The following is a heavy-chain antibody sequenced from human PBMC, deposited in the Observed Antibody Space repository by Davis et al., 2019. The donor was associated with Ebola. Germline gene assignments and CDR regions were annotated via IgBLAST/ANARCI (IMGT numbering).Heavy chain of an antibody. D-gene: IGHD3-16*01. J-gene: IGHJ1*01. CDR2: IYSSGRT. CDR1: GFTFYRYE. V-gene: IGHV3-66*02. Sequence: GESLKISCVTSGFTFYRYEMNWVRQAPGKGLEWVAVIYSSGRTFYADSVKGRFTISRDNSNNTLYLQMDTLRSEDTAVYHCARGISGGTVTLGDWGQGTLVTVSS. CDR3: ARGISGGTVTLGD.